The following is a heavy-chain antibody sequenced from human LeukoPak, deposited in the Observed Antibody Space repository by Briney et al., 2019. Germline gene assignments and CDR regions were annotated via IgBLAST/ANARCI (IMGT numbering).Heavy chain of an antibody. J-gene: IGHJ4*02. CDR3: ARDRSSGWYGYLGDY. CDR1: GGSISSYY. V-gene: IGHV4-4*07. CDR2: IYTSGST. Sequence: SETLSLTCTVSGGSISSYYWSWIRQPAGKGLEWIGRIYTSGSTNYNPSLKSRVTMSVDTSKNQFSLKLSSVTAADTAVYYCARDRSSGWYGYLGDYWGQGTLVTVSS. D-gene: IGHD6-19*01.